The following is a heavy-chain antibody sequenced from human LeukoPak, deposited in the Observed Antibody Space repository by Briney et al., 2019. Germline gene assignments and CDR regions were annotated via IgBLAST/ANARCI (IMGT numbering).Heavy chain of an antibody. CDR1: GYTFTSYG. D-gene: IGHD3-3*01. Sequence: ASVKVSCKASGYTFTSYGISWVRQAPGQGLEWMGWISAYNGNTNYAQKLQGRVTMTTDTSMSTAYMELRSLRSDDTAVYYCARDQGIVDYDFWSGLTSADYYYGMDVWGQGTTVTVSS. CDR2: ISAYNGNT. V-gene: IGHV1-18*01. CDR3: ARDQGIVDYDFWSGLTSADYYYGMDV. J-gene: IGHJ6*02.